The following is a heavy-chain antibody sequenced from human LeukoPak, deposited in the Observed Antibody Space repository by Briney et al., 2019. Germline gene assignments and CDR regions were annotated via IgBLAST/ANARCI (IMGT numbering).Heavy chain of an antibody. D-gene: IGHD1-1*01. Sequence: GGSLRLSCAASGFTFTNAWMTWVRQAPGKGLEWVGRIRTTTDGGTRDYAAPVKRRFTISRDDSTNTLYLQLNSLKTEDTAVYYCATSELERRSHFDFWGQGTLVTVSS. J-gene: IGHJ4*02. CDR2: IRTTTDGGTR. V-gene: IGHV3-15*05. CDR1: GFTFTNAW. CDR3: ATSELERRSHFDF.